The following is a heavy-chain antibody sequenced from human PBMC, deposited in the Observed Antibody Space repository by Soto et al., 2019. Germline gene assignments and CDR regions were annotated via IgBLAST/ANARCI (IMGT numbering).Heavy chain of an antibody. CDR2: ISRDGRST. CDR1: GFTFSMHS. J-gene: IGHJ4*02. D-gene: IGHD3-22*01. V-gene: IGHV3-64D*08. CDR3: IKEAKPFINTLVVLIFDY. Sequence: EVQLVESGGGLVQPGGSLRLSCSASGFTFSMHSMHWVRQTPGKALEYVSAISRDGRSTFYADSVKGRFTISRDNSKNTLYLRMNSLRSDDTAVYYCIKEAKPFINTLVVLIFDYLVQGTQVTVSS.